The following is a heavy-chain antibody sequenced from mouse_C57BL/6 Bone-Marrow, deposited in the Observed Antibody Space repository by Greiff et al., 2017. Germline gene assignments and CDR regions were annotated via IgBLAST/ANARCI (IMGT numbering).Heavy chain of an antibody. J-gene: IGHJ3*01. D-gene: IGHD2-4*01. CDR2: IDPENGDT. V-gene: IGHV14-4*01. CDR3: TYYDLAWFAY. CDR1: GFNIKDDY. Sequence: EVKLVESGAELVRPGASVKLSCTASGFNIKDDYMHWVKQRPEQGLEWIGWIDPENGDTEYASKFQGKATITADTSSNTAYLQLSSLTSEDTAVYYCTYYDLAWFAYWGQGTLVTVSA.